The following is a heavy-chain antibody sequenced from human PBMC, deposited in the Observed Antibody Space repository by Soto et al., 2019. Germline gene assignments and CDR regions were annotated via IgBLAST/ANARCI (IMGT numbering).Heavy chain of an antibody. CDR3: GTDQWGGAFDI. D-gene: IGHD3-10*01. CDR2: IREDGKEI. CDR1: GFTLSKYW. V-gene: IGHV3-7*01. Sequence: GGSLRLSCAATGFTLSKYWMAWVRQTPGKGLEFVANIREDGKEINYVDSVKGRFTISRDNARNSLFLQMNSLRDDDTAVYYCGTDQWGGAFDIGGQGTMVTVSS. J-gene: IGHJ3*02.